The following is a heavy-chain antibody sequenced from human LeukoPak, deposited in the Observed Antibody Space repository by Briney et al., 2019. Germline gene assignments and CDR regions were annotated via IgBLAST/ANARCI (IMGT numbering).Heavy chain of an antibody. J-gene: IGHJ6*02. Sequence: ASVKVSCKASGYTFSDYYIYWVRQAPGQGLEWMGWIDPNSGGTKYAQKFQGRVAMTRDSSISTAYMELSGLRSDDAAVYFCARDKIIYRFYYYGMDVWGQGTTVTVSS. CDR2: IDPNSGGT. D-gene: IGHD5-18*01. CDR1: GYTFSDYY. CDR3: ARDKIIYRFYYYGMDV. V-gene: IGHV1-2*02.